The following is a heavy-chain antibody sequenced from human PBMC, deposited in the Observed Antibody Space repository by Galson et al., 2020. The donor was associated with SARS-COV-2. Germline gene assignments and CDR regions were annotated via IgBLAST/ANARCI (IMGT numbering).Heavy chain of an antibody. CDR2: IYYSGST. CDR3: ASLAIFQAAAGIRPQYYYGMDV. D-gene: IGHD6-13*01. J-gene: IGHJ6*02. CDR1: GGSISSSSYY. Sequence: SETLSLTCTVSGGSISSSSYYWGWIRQPPGKGLEWIGSIYYSGSTYYNPSLKSRVTISVDTSKNQFSLKLSSVTAADTAVYYCASLAIFQAAAGIRPQYYYGMDVWGQGTTVTVSS. V-gene: IGHV4-39*01.